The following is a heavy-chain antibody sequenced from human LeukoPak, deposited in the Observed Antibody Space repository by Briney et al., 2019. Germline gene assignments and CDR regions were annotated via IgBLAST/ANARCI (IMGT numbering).Heavy chain of an antibody. CDR3: AKVAPDPLWAAAGRDRRKNYYYYYYGMDV. V-gene: IGHV3-23*01. CDR1: GFTFSSYA. D-gene: IGHD6-13*01. J-gene: IGHJ6*02. CDR2: ISGSGGST. Sequence: GGYLRLSCAASGFTFSSYAMSWVRQAPGKGLEWVSAISGSGGSTYYADSVKGRFTISRDNSKNTLYLQMNSLRAEDTAVYYCAKVAPDPLWAAAGRDRRKNYYYYYYGMDVWGQGTTVTVSS.